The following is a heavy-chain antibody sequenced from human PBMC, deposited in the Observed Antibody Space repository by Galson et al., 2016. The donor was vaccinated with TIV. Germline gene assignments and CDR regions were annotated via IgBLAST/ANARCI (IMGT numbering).Heavy chain of an antibody. CDR1: GFTFSSWP. J-gene: IGHJ4*02. CDR3: ARARYCSGCSCFIIDS. V-gene: IGHV3-23*01. Sequence: SLRLSCAASGFTFSSWPMSWVRRAPGKGLEWVSAISASGGNTFYADSVKGRFTISRDNSKNTLYLQMDSLRTEDTAVYYCARARYCSGCSCFIIDSWGQGTLVTVSS. D-gene: IGHD2-15*01. CDR2: ISASGGNT.